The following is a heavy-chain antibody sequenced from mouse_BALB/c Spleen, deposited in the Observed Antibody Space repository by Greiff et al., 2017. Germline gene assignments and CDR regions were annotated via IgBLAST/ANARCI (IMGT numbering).Heavy chain of an antibody. CDR3: ARETSPFAY. V-gene: IGHV5-6-5*01. Sequence: EVKLMESGGGLVKPGGSLKLSCAASGFTFSSYAMSWVRQTPEKRLEWVASISSGGSTYYPDSVKGRFTISRDNARNILYLQMSSLRSEDTAMYYCARETSPFAYWGQGTLVTVSA. D-gene: IGHD6-1*01. J-gene: IGHJ3*01. CDR2: ISSGGST. CDR1: GFTFSSYA.